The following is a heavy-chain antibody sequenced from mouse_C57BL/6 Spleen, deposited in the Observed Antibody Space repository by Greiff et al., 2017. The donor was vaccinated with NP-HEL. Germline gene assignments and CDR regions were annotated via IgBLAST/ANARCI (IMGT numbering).Heavy chain of an antibody. CDR3: TRQSNYLGYFDY. D-gene: IGHD2-5*01. J-gene: IGHJ2*01. Sequence: VQLQQSGAELVRPGASVTLSCKASGYTFTDYEMHWVKQTPVHGLEWIGAIDPETGGTAYNQKFKGKAILTADKSSSTAYMELRSLTSEDSAVYYCTRQSNYLGYFDYWGQGTTLTVSS. V-gene: IGHV1-15*01. CDR2: IDPETGGT. CDR1: GYTFTDYE.